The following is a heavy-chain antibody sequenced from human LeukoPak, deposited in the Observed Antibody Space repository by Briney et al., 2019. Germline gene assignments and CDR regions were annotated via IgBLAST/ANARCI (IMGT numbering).Heavy chain of an antibody. D-gene: IGHD3-22*01. V-gene: IGHV5-51*01. CDR3: ARQYPDYYDSSGYLYYFDY. J-gene: IGHJ4*02. Sequence: GESLKISCKGSGYSFTSYWIGWVRQMPGKGLEWMGIIYPGDSDTRYSPSFQGQVTISADKSISTAYLQWSSLKASDTAMYYCARQYPDYYDSSGYLYYFDYWGQGTLVTVS. CDR2: IYPGDSDT. CDR1: GYSFTSYW.